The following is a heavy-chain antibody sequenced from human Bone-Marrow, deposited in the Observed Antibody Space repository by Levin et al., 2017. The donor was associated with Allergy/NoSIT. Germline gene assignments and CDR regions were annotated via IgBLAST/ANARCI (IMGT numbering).Heavy chain of an antibody. CDR1: GFNFAKYA. CDR3: AKDFNPWGLGALGA. D-gene: IGHD1-26*01. V-gene: IGHV3-23*01. Sequence: GGSLRLSCSTSGFNFAKYAMTWVRQAPGKGLEWVSGISAGGGVTYDADSVKGRITISRDNSQNIVYLQMNSLRVDDTAVYYCAKDFNPWGLGALGAWGLGTTVIVS. CDR2: ISAGGGVT. J-gene: IGHJ3*01.